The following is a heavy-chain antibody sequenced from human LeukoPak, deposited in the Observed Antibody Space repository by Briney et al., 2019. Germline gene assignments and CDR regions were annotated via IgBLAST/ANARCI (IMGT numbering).Heavy chain of an antibody. V-gene: IGHV3-15*01. Sequence: GGSLRLSCAAGSGFTFSHVWMSWVRQAPGKGLEWVGRIKSKVDGGTTDYSAPLKARFTISRDDSKDTLYLQMDSLKTEDTAVYYCTATHTIFGVVIDYDYYYMDAWGKGITVIVSS. CDR3: TATHTIFGVVIDYDYYYMDA. CDR1: GFTFSHVW. D-gene: IGHD3-3*01. J-gene: IGHJ6*03. CDR2: IKSKVDGGTT.